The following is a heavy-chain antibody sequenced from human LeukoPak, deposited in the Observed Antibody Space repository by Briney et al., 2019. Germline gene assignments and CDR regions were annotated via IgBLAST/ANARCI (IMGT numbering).Heavy chain of an antibody. D-gene: IGHD6-19*01. J-gene: IGHJ3*02. CDR1: GFTFSDYY. CDR3: ARKQWLETPDAFDI. CDR2: ISSSGSTI. Sequence: PGGTLRLSCAASGFTFSDYYMSWIRQAPGKGLEWVSYISSSGSTIYYADSVKGRFTISRDNAKNSLYLQMNSLRAEDTAVYYCARKQWLETPDAFDIWGQGTMVTVSS. V-gene: IGHV3-11*01.